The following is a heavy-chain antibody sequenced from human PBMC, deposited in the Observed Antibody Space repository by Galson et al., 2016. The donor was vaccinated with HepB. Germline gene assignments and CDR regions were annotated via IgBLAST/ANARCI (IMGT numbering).Heavy chain of an antibody. CDR1: GFIFSDYY. J-gene: IGHJ6*02. Sequence: SLRLSCAASGFIFSDYYMSWIRQAPGKGLEWISYISSRSSYTKYAESVKGRFTISRDNAENSVYLQMNSLRDGDTAVYFCAREGFTVEHFYYYGMDVWGQGTTVIVSS. CDR3: AREGFTVEHFYYYGMDV. D-gene: IGHD4-17*01. CDR2: ISSRSSYT. V-gene: IGHV3-11*06.